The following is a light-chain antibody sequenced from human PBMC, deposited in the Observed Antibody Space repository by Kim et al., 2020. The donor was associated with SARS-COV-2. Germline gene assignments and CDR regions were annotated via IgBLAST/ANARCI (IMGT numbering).Light chain of an antibody. CDR3: QQYSNWPPLT. CDR1: QSVSGY. V-gene: IGKV3-15*01. J-gene: IGKJ4*01. Sequence: EIVMTQSPATLSVSPGERATLSCRASQSVSGYLAWYQHKPGQAPRLLIYGASTRATGIPARFSGSGSGTEFTLTISSLQSEDFAVYYCQQYSNWPPLTFGGGTKLEI. CDR2: GAS.